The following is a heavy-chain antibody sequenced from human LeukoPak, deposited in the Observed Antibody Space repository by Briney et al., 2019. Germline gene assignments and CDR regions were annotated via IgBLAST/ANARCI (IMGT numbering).Heavy chain of an antibody. V-gene: IGHV3-30-3*01. D-gene: IGHD6-13*01. CDR1: GFTFSSYA. Sequence: SGWSLRLSCAASGFTFSSYAMHWVRQAPGKGLEWVAVISYDGSNKYYADSVKGRFTISRDNSKNTLYLQMNSLRAEDTAVYYCARGSIAAAGLAFDYWGQGTLVTVSS. J-gene: IGHJ4*02. CDR3: ARGSIAAAGLAFDY. CDR2: ISYDGSNK.